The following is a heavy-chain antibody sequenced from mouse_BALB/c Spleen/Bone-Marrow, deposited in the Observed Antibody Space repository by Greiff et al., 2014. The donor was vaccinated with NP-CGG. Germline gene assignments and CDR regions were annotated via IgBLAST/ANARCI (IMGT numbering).Heavy chain of an antibody. CDR1: GFTFTDYY. D-gene: IGHD1-2*01. J-gene: IGHJ1*01. V-gene: IGHV7-3*02. CDR3: ARDRTTATLYWYFDV. Sequence: EVKLMESGGGLVQPGGSLRLSCATSGFTFTDYYMSWVRQPPGKALEWLGFIRNKANGYTTEYSASVKGRFTIPRDNSQSILYLQMNTLRAEDSATYYCARDRTTATLYWYFDVWGAGTTVTVSS. CDR2: IRNKANGYTT.